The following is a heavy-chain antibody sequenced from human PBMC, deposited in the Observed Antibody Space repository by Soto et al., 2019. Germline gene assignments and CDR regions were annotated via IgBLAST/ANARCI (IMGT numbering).Heavy chain of an antibody. V-gene: IGHV1-3*05. D-gene: IGHD2-15*01. Sequence: QVQLVQSGAEEQKPGASVKVSCKASGYTFTSYAIHWVRQAPGQGLEWMGWIIAGSGNTKYSEKFQGRVTITRDTSASTAYMELSSLRFDDTASYFCARTDIVLSPVGKGWFYSWGQGTLVSVSS. CDR2: IIAGSGNT. J-gene: IGHJ5*01. CDR3: ARTDIVLSPVGKGWFYS. CDR1: GYTFTSYA.